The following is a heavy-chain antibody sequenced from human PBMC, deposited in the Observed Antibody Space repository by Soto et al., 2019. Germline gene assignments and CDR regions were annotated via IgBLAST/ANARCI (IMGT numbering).Heavy chain of an antibody. V-gene: IGHV4-39*01. Sequence: QLQLQESGPGLVKPSETLSLTCTVSSDSINRSHHYWGWIRQPPGKGLEWIGSVYYTGTTSYTPPLTSRVTMSVHTPNTPSSLTLTSVTAADTAISYCARRHPWTRAWAAWGQGTPVTISP. J-gene: IGHJ5*02. CDR2: VYYTGTT. CDR3: ARRHPWTRAWAA. CDR1: SDSINRSHHY. D-gene: IGHD2-2*01.